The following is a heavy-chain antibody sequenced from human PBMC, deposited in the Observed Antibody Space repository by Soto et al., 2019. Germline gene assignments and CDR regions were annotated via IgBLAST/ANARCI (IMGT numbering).Heavy chain of an antibody. J-gene: IGHJ4*02. Sequence: SETLSLTCTVSGGSVSSGSYYWSWIRQPPGKGLEWIGYIYYSGSTNYNPSLKSRVTISVDTSKNQFSLKLSSVTAADTAVYYCARGSRITSFGVVIKSSATNFDYWGQGTLVTVSS. CDR3: ARGSRITSFGVVIKSSATNFDY. CDR2: IYYSGST. D-gene: IGHD3-3*01. V-gene: IGHV4-61*01. CDR1: GGSVSSGSYY.